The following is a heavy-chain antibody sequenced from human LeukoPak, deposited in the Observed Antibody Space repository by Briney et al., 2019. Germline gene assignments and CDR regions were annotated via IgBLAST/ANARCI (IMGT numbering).Heavy chain of an antibody. CDR2: IYTSGGT. V-gene: IGHV4-61*02. Sequence: PSETLSLTCTVSGGSISSSSYYWGWIRQPAGKGLEWIGRIYTSGGTNYNPSLKSRVTISVDTSKNQFSLKLSSVTAADTAVYYCARGRKWLTGGGFDYWGQGTLVTVSS. CDR3: ARGRKWLTGGGFDY. J-gene: IGHJ4*02. CDR1: GGSISSSSYY. D-gene: IGHD6-19*01.